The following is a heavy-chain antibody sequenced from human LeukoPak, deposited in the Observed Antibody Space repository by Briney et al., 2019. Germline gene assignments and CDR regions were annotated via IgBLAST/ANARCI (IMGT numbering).Heavy chain of an antibody. CDR1: GYTFTRYY. V-gene: IGHV1-46*01. CDR3: ATSFRAVNWFDP. D-gene: IGHD3-10*01. J-gene: IGHJ5*02. Sequence: ASVKVSCKASGYTFTRYYMNWVRQAPGQGLEWMGIINPSGGSTNYEQKFQGRVTMTRDTSTSTIYREVSSLRSEDTAVYYCATSFRAVNWFDPWGQGTLVTVSS. CDR2: INPSGGST.